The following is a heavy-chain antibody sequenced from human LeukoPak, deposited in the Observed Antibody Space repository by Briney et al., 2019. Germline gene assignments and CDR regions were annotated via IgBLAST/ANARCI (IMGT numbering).Heavy chain of an antibody. Sequence: GGSLRLSCAASGFSFSTYALHWVRQAPGKGLEWVAVISYDGNKIYYADSVKGRFTISRDSSKNTLDLQMDSLRAEDTAVYYCARDYASSGWYHKSYFQHWGQGTLVTVSS. D-gene: IGHD6-19*01. CDR2: ISYDGNKI. V-gene: IGHV3-30-3*01. J-gene: IGHJ1*01. CDR1: GFSFSTYA. CDR3: ARDYASSGWYHKSYFQH.